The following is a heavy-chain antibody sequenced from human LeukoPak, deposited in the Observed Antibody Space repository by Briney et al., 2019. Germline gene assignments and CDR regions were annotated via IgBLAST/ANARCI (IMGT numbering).Heavy chain of an antibody. CDR2: ISAYNGNT. Sequence: ASVKVSCKASGYTFTSYGISWVRQAPGQGLEWMGWISAYNGNTNYAQKLQGRVTMTTDTTTSTAYMELRSLRSDDTAVYYCARVGHYDILTGYYWWGQGTLVTVSS. CDR1: GYTFTSYG. CDR3: ARVGHYDILTGYYW. V-gene: IGHV1-18*01. J-gene: IGHJ4*02. D-gene: IGHD3-9*01.